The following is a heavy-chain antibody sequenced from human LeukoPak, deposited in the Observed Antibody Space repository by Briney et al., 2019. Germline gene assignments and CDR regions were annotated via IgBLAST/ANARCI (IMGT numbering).Heavy chain of an antibody. CDR2: IIPIFGTA. J-gene: IGHJ3*01. CDR1: GGTFSSYA. CDR3: ARDLTGYYDSSGYFDV. V-gene: IGHV1-69*05. Sequence: ASVKVSCKASGGTFSSYAISWVRQAPGQGLEWMGGIIPIFGTANYAQKFQGRVTITTDESTSTAYMELSSLRSEDTAVYYCARDLTGYYDSSGYFDVWGQGTMVTVSS. D-gene: IGHD3-22*01.